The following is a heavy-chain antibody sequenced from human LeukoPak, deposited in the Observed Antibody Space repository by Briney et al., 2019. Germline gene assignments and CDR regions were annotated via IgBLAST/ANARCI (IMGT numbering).Heavy chain of an antibody. Sequence: GGSLRLSCAASGFIFSSYAMSWVRQAPGKGLEWVSAISGSGGSTYYADSVKGRFTISRDNSKNTLYLQMNSLRAEDRAVYYCARDRGYDPHYYFDCWGQGTLVTVCS. CDR3: ARDRGYDPHYYFDC. D-gene: IGHD5-12*01. J-gene: IGHJ4*02. CDR1: GFIFSSYA. CDR2: ISGSGGST. V-gene: IGHV3-23*01.